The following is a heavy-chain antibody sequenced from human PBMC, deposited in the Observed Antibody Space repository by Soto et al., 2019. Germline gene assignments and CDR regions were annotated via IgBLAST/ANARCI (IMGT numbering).Heavy chain of an antibody. CDR1: GGSISSGGYY. Sequence: SETLSLTCTVSGGSISSGGYYWSWIRQHPGKGLEWIGYIYYSGSTYYNPSLKGRVTISVDTSKNQFSLKLSSVTAADTAVYYCARSITMVRGHTRGAFDIWGQGTMVTVSS. J-gene: IGHJ3*02. V-gene: IGHV4-31*03. D-gene: IGHD3-10*01. CDR3: ARSITMVRGHTRGAFDI. CDR2: IYYSGST.